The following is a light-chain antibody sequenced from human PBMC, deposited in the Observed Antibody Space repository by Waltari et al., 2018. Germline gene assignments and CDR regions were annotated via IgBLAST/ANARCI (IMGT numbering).Light chain of an antibody. CDR3: QMYVRLPVT. J-gene: IGKJ1*01. V-gene: IGKV3-20*01. Sequence: SCRAVQGVGRALACYRQKPGQAPRLLSYDASSRATGISDKFSGSGSGTDFSLTISRVEPEDFAVYFCQMYVRLPVTFGQGTKVEVK. CDR2: DAS. CDR1: QGVGRA.